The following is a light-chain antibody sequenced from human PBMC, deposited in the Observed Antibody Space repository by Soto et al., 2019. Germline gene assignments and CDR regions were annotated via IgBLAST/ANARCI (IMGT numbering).Light chain of an antibody. Sequence: QSALTQPASVSGSPGQSITISCTETSSDVGGYNFVSWYQQHSGKAPKLMIYDGSKRPSGVSNRFSGSKSGNTASLTISGLQAEDEADYYCCSYAPTSTFVVFGGGTKLTVL. CDR1: SSDVGGYNF. CDR2: DGS. J-gene: IGLJ3*02. CDR3: CSYAPTSTFVV. V-gene: IGLV2-14*03.